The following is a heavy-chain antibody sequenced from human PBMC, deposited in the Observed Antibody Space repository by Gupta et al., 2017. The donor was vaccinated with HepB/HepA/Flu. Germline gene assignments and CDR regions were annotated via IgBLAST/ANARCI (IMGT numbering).Heavy chain of an antibody. CDR2: INPNNHDP. V-gene: IGHV1-2*06. J-gene: IGHJ4*02. CDR3: ATIEGLIGTT. CDR1: GYTFTKYY. D-gene: IGHD1-14*01. Sequence: QVHLVQSGAEVKKPGASMRLSCRASGYTFTKYYIHWIRQVPGQGPEWLGRINPNNHDPVYAPNCQGRVTMAADTSITTAYLDLSRLRIDDTAIYYCATIEGLIGTTWGQGALVTISS.